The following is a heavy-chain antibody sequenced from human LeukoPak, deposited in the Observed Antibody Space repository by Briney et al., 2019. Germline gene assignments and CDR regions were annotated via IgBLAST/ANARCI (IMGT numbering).Heavy chain of an antibody. Sequence: GESLKIPCKGSGYSFTSYWITWVRQMPGKGLEWMGRVDPSDSYTDYSPSFQGHVTISADKSISTAYLQWSSLKASDTAMYYCARLDMVGATDFDYWGQGTLVTVSS. CDR2: VDPSDSYT. CDR3: ARLDMVGATDFDY. CDR1: GYSFTSYW. V-gene: IGHV5-10-1*01. D-gene: IGHD1-26*01. J-gene: IGHJ4*02.